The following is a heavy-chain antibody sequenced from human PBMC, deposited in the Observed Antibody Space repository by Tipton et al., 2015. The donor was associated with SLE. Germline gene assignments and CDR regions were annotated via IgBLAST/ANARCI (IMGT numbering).Heavy chain of an antibody. D-gene: IGHD2-8*01. CDR1: GGSLTSGGYT. CDR3: ARLHCTNGPCPFDY. Sequence: LRLSCTVSGGSLTSGGYTWNRIRQPPGKGLEWIGQIYHSGSTFYKSSLERRVTISLDRSKNQYSLKLTSVTAADTAVYYCARLHCTNGPCPFDYWGQGTLGTVSP. V-gene: IGHV4-30-2*01. CDR2: IYHSGST. J-gene: IGHJ4*02.